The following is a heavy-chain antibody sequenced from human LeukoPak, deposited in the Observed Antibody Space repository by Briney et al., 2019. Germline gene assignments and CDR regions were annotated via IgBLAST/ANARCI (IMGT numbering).Heavy chain of an antibody. J-gene: IGHJ4*02. Sequence: GGSLRLSCAASGFTFSSYAMSWVRQAPGKGLEWVSTIGGGGESTYCADSAKGRFTNSRDNSKNTVYLQMDSLRAEDMAVYYCAKVLSGSQDYWGQGTLVTVFS. V-gene: IGHV3-23*01. CDR3: AKVLSGSQDY. D-gene: IGHD1-26*01. CDR1: GFTFSSYA. CDR2: IGGGGEST.